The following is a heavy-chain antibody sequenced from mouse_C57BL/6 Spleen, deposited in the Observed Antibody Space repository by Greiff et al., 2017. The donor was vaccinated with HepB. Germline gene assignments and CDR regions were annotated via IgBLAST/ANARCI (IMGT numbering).Heavy chain of an antibody. CDR3: ARYGNYVFDY. CDR1: GYTFTNYW. CDR2: IYPGGGYT. D-gene: IGHD2-1*01. J-gene: IGHJ2*01. Sequence: VQLQQSGAELVRPGTSVKMSCKASGYTFTNYWIGWAKQRPGHGLEWIGDIYPGGGYTNYNEKFKGKATLTADKSSSTAYMQFSSLTSEDSAIYYCARYGNYVFDYWGQDTTLTVSS. V-gene: IGHV1-63*01.